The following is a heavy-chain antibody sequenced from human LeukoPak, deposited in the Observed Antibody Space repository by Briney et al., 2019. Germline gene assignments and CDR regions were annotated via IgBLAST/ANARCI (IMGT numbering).Heavy chain of an antibody. D-gene: IGHD7-27*01. J-gene: IGHJ4*02. CDR3: ARRSWGSPDY. CDR1: GGSISSSSYY. V-gene: IGHV4-39*01. CDR2: IYYSGST. Sequence: PSETLSLTCTVSGGSISSSSYYWDWIRQPPGKGLEWIGNIYYSGSTYYNPSLKSRVTISVDTSKNQFSLKLTSLTAADTAVYYCARRSWGSPDYWGQGTLVTVSS.